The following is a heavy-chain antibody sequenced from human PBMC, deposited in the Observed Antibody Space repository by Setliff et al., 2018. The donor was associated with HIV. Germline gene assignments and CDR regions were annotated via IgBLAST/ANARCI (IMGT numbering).Heavy chain of an antibody. J-gene: IGHJ3*02. V-gene: IGHV1-8*01. D-gene: IGHD6-19*01. Sequence: ASVKVSCKVYGYTLSELSIHWVRQAPGKGLEWMGWMNPASGNTGYAQKFQGRVTMTRNTSVSTVYMELSSLRSEDTAVYYCARVRSSFPQYTSGLVRPFDIWGQGTTVTVSS. CDR3: ARVRSSFPQYTSGLVRPFDI. CDR1: GYTLSELS. CDR2: MNPASGNT.